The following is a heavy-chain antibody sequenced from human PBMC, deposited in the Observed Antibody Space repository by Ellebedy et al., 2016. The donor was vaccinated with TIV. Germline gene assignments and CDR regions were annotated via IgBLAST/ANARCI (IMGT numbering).Heavy chain of an antibody. Sequence: PGGSLRLSCAASGLSVSNAWMSWVRQGQVKGLEWVGRIKRNADGGTTDYAAPVKGRFTISRDASKNMMYLQMNSLRTEDTAVYYCATRPHDGDGPWDYWGQGTLVTVAS. CDR2: IKRNADGGTT. CDR3: ATRPHDGDGPWDY. V-gene: IGHV3-15*01. J-gene: IGHJ4*02. CDR1: GLSVSNAW. D-gene: IGHD4-17*01.